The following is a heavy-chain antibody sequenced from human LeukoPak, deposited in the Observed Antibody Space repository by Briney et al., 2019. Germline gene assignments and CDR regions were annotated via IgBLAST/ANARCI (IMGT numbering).Heavy chain of an antibody. Sequence: PGGSLRLSCAASGFTFSSYSMNWVRQAPGKGLEWVSSISSSSSYIYYADSVKGRFTISRDNAKNSLYLQMNSLRAEDTAVYYCASDRAYSSSPLGYMDVWGKGTTVTVSS. CDR3: ASDRAYSSSPLGYMDV. CDR2: ISSSSSYI. CDR1: GFTFSSYS. D-gene: IGHD6-6*01. J-gene: IGHJ6*03. V-gene: IGHV3-21*01.